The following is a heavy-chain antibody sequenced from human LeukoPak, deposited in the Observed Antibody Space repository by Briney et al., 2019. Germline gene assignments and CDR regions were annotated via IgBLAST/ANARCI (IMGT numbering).Heavy chain of an antibody. J-gene: IGHJ4*02. Sequence: PGGSLRLSCVASGFTFSTYGMHWVRQAPGKGLEWVAFIRYVGSDKYYADSVTGRFTISRDNSKNTMYLQMDSVIPEGTAVYYCANTCNYYDPIFDFWGQGTLVTVSS. CDR1: GFTFSTYG. D-gene: IGHD3-3*01. CDR2: IRYVGSDK. CDR3: ANTCNYYDPIFDF. V-gene: IGHV3-30*02.